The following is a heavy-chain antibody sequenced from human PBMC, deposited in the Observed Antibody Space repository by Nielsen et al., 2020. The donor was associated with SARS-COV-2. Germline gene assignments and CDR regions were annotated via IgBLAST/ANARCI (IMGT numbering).Heavy chain of an antibody. J-gene: IGHJ6*03. V-gene: IGHV4-4*02. CDR2: VSHSGSI. Sequence: SGTLSLTCAVSGGSVSNNDWWTWVRQSPGKGLEWIGEVSHSGSINYNPSLKSRVTLSMDKSKRQFSLRLTSVSAADTAVYFCARGDLVVVPSPILGLGPFFYYFYLDVWGKGTTVIVSS. CDR3: ARGDLVVVPSPILGLGPFFYYFYLDV. D-gene: IGHD2-2*01. CDR1: GGSVSNNDW.